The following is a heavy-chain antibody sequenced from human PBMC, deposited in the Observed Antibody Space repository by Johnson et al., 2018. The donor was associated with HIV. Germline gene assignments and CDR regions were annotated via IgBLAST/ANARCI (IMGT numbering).Heavy chain of an antibody. CDR2: IKSKTDGGTT. D-gene: IGHD1-7*01. Sequence: DVQVVESGGDLVIPGGSLRLSCAASGFTFTYAWMSWVRQAPGKGLAWVGRIKSKTDGGTTDYDAPVKGRFTISRDDSKNTLYLQMNSLRAEDTAVYYCAGEGELGMDSFEIWGQGTMVTVSS. CDR1: GFTFTYAW. J-gene: IGHJ3*02. CDR3: AGEGELGMDSFEI. V-gene: IGHV3-15*01.